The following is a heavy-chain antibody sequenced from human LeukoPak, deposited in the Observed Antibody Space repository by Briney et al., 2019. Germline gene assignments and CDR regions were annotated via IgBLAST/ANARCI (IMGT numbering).Heavy chain of an antibody. CDR3: AKDNPVLDS. Sequence: PGGSLRLSCAASGFTFSIYSMNWVRQAPGKGLEWVSYISSSSSTTIYYADSVKGRFTISRDNAKNSLYLQMNSLRAEDTAVYYCAKDNPVLDSWGQGTLVTVSS. J-gene: IGHJ4*02. CDR1: GFTFSIYS. V-gene: IGHV3-48*01. D-gene: IGHD2-15*01. CDR2: ISSSSSTTI.